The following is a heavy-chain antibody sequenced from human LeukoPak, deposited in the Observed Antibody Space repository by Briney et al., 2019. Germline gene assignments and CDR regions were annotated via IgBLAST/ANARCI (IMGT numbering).Heavy chain of an antibody. Sequence: GGSLRLSCAASGFTFSSYGMHWVRQAPGKGLEWVAVIWYDGSNKYYADSVKGRFTISRDNSKNTLYLQMNSLRAEDTAVYYCARVTTFGVAPYYYYGMDVWGQGTTVTVSS. CDR3: ARVTTFGVAPYYYYGMDV. CDR2: IWYDGSNK. V-gene: IGHV3-33*01. CDR1: GFTFSSYG. J-gene: IGHJ6*02. D-gene: IGHD3-3*01.